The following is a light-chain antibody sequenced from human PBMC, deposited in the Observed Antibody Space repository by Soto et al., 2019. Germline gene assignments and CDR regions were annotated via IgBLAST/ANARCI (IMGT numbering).Light chain of an antibody. CDR2: GAS. Sequence: EIVLTQSPGTLSLSPGERATLSCRASQSVTSNYLAWYQQKPGQAPRLLIYGASSRGTGNPDRFSGSGSGTDFTRTISRLEPEDFAVYYCQQYGGSPRVTFGGGTKEEIK. V-gene: IGKV3-20*01. J-gene: IGKJ4*01. CDR1: QSVTSNY. CDR3: QQYGGSPRVT.